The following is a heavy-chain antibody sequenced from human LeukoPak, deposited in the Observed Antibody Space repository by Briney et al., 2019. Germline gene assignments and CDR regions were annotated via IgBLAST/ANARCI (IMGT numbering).Heavy chain of an antibody. V-gene: IGHV1-69*05. CDR2: IIPIFGTA. D-gene: IGHD4-17*01. J-gene: IGHJ5*02. CDR3: AREYSSWPVTTYLNWFDP. Sequence: VKVSCKASGGTFSSYAISWVRQAPGQGLEWMGGIIPIFGTANYAQKFQGRVTITTDEATSTAYMELSSLRSEDTAVYYCAREYSSWPVTTYLNWFDPWGQGTLVTVSS. CDR1: GGTFSSYA.